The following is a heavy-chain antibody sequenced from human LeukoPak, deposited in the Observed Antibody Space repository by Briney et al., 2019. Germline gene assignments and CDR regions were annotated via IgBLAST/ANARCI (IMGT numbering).Heavy chain of an antibody. D-gene: IGHD6-13*01. CDR2: ISGGGGNT. CDR3: AKGGPSSTYFDY. V-gene: IGHV3-23*01. J-gene: IGHJ4*02. CDR1: GFTFSNYV. Sequence: GGSLRLSCAASGFTFSNYVMNWVRQAPGKGLGWVSSISGGGGNTFYADSMKGRFTISRDNSKKTLYLQMKSLSAEDTAVYYCAKGGPSSTYFDYWGQGTLVTVSS.